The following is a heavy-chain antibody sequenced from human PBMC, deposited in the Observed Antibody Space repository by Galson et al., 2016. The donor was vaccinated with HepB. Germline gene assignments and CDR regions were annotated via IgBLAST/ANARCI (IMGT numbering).Heavy chain of an antibody. Sequence: TLSLTCSVSGGSISSGGYYWSWTRQNSGKDLEWIGFIFYSGDTYYNPSLKSRVSISVNTSKNEFSLHLTSETAADSAVYYCARVPRRGGYCSGSRCTGLSGMDVWGKGSTVSVSS. V-gene: IGHV4-31*03. D-gene: IGHD2-2*01. J-gene: IGHJ6*04. CDR1: GGSISSGGYY. CDR2: IFYSGDT. CDR3: ARVPRRGGYCSGSRCTGLSGMDV.